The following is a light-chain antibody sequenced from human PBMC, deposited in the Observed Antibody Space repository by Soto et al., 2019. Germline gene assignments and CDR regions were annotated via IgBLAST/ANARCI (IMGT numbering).Light chain of an antibody. V-gene: IGKV3-15*01. J-gene: IGKJ2*01. CDR3: QQNNNWPYT. CDR1: HSVSGG. Sequence: EIVMTQSPATLSVSPGERATLSCRASHSVSGGLAWYQQKPGQAPRLLIYRASIRVTGIPARFSGSGSGTEFTLTISSLQSEDFAVYYCQQNNNWPYTFGQGTKWIS. CDR2: RAS.